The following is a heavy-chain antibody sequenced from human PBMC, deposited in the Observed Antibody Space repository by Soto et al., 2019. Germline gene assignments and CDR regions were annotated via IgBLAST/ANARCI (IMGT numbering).Heavy chain of an antibody. V-gene: IGHV3-74*03. D-gene: IGHD3-9*01. Sequence: EVQLVESGGGLVQPGGSLRLSCAASGFTFTTYWMHWVRQAPGKGLVLVSRINGDGSSTTYADSVKGRFTISRDNAKNTLYLQMNRLRAEDTAVYYCARDDVLIDYWGQGTLVPVSS. J-gene: IGHJ4*02. CDR1: GFTFTTYW. CDR3: ARDDVLIDY. CDR2: INGDGSST.